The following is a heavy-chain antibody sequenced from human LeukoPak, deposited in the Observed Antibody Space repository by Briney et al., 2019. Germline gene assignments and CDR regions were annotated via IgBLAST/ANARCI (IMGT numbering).Heavy chain of an antibody. V-gene: IGHV4-59*01. Sequence: KPSETLSLTCTVSGGSTSSYYWSWIRQPPGKGLEWIGYIYNSGSTNYNPSLKSRVTISVDTSRTQFSLKLSSVTAADTAVFYCARTVKTRGDAFDIWGQGTMVTVSS. CDR3: ARTVKTRGDAFDI. D-gene: IGHD4-23*01. CDR2: IYNSGST. CDR1: GGSTSSYY. J-gene: IGHJ3*02.